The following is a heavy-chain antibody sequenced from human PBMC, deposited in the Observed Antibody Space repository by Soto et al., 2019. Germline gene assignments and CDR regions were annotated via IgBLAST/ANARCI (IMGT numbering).Heavy chain of an antibody. J-gene: IGHJ6*02. V-gene: IGHV4-34*01. CDR3: ARRTGWFGELPENYYYYGMDV. CDR1: GGSFSGYY. D-gene: IGHD3-10*01. CDR2: INHSGST. Sequence: SETLSLTCAVYGGSFSGYYWSWIRQPPGKGLEWIGEINHSGSTNYNLSPKSRVTISVDTSKNQFSLKLSSVTAADTAVYYCARRTGWFGELPENYYYYGMDVWGQGTTVTVSS.